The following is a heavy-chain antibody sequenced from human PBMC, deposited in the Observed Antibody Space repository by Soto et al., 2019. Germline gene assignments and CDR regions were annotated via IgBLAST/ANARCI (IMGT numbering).Heavy chain of an antibody. Sequence: GGSLRLSCAASGFTVSSNYMSWVRQAPGKGLEWVSVIYSGVSKYYADSVKGRFTISRDNSKNTLYLQMNSLRAEDTAVYSCARYSGAARFDYWGQGTLVTVSS. V-gene: IGHV3-66*01. D-gene: IGHD6-6*01. CDR1: GFTVSSNY. CDR3: ARYSGAARFDY. CDR2: IYSGVSK. J-gene: IGHJ4*02.